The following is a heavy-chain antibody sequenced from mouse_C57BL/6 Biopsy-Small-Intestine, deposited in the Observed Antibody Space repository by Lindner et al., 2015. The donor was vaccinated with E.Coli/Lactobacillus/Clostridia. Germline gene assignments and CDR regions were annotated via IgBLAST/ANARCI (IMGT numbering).Heavy chain of an antibody. V-gene: IGHV14-4*01. J-gene: IGHJ3*01. CDR3: TTWGYGGWFAY. CDR2: IDPENGDT. CDR1: GFNIKDDY. Sequence: VQLQESGTELVRPGASVKLSCTVSGFNIKDDYMHWVKRRPEQGLEWIGWIDPENGDTEYASKFQGKATITADTSSNTVYLQLSSLTSEDTAVYYCTTWGYGGWFAYWGQGTLVTVSA. D-gene: IGHD3-1*01.